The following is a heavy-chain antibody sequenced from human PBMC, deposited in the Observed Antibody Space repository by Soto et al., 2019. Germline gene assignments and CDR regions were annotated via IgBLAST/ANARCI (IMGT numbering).Heavy chain of an antibody. J-gene: IGHJ3*02. CDR1: GFTFNDYW. V-gene: IGHV3-7*05. D-gene: IGHD6-19*01. CDR3: VRDRTEYGSAVYDVVDI. CDR2: INRDGSEK. Sequence: EVQLVESGGGLVQPGGSLRLSCAASGFTFNDYWMTWVRQAPGKGLEWVANINRDGSEKKYVDSVKGRFTISRDNTKNSLSLQMNSLRGEDTAVYYCVRDRTEYGSAVYDVVDIWGQWTKVTVSS.